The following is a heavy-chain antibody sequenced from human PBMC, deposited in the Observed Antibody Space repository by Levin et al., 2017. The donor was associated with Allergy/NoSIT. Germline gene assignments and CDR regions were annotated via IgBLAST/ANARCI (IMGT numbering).Heavy chain of an antibody. J-gene: IGHJ4*02. CDR3: ALGSCYGSSCSSIKTYFYN. Sequence: ASVKVSCKASGYTFTGHGINWVRQAPGQGLEWMGWITVYNGYTNFAHNLQGRVAMTTDTSTSTAYMELRSLTSDDTAVYYCALGSCYGSSCSSIKTYFYNWGQGTLVTVSS. CDR1: GYTFTGHG. D-gene: IGHD6-13*01. V-gene: IGHV1-18*01. CDR2: ITVYNGYT.